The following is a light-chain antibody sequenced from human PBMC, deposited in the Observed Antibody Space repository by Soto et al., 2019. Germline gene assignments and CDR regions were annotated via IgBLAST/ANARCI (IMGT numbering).Light chain of an antibody. J-gene: IGKJ1*01. V-gene: IGKV3-20*01. CDR3: QQYGSSPTT. Sequence: EIVWTQSPGTVSLSRGERATLSCRASQSVSRNYLVWYQQKPGQAPRLLIYGASGRATGIPDRFSGSGSGTDFTLTISRLEPEDFAVYYCQQYGSSPTTFGHGTKVDIK. CDR2: GAS. CDR1: QSVSRNY.